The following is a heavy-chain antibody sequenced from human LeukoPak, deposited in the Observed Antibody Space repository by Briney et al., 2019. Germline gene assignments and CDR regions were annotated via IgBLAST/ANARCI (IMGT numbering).Heavy chain of an antibody. D-gene: IGHD1-1*01. V-gene: IGHV3-30-3*01. J-gene: IGHJ6*02. CDR3: AGELDYYGMDV. Sequence: PGRSLRLSCAASGFTFSSYAMHWVRQAPGKGLEWVAVISYDESNKYYADSVKGRFTISRDNSKNTLYLQMNSLRAEDTAVYYCAGELDYYGMDVWGQGTTVTVSS. CDR2: ISYDESNK. CDR1: GFTFSSYA.